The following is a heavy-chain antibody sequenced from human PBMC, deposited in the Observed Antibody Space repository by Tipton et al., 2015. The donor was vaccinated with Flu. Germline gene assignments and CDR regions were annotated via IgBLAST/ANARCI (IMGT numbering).Heavy chain of an antibody. V-gene: IGHV5-51*01. CDR1: GYSYATYW. CDR2: IYPGDSVT. CDR3: TRDYSDYIGAFDM. J-gene: IGHJ3*02. D-gene: IGHD4-17*01. Sequence: QLVQSGAEVKKPGESLKISCKGSGYSYATYWVGWVRQMPGKGLEWMGIIYPGDSVTRYSPSFQGQVTISVDKSISTAYLQWSSLKASDTAMYYCTRDYSDYIGAFDMWGQGTMVSVSS.